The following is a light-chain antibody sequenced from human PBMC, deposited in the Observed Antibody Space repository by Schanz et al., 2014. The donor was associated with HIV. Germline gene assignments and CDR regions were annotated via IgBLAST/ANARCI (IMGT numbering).Light chain of an antibody. CDR3: AAWDDDLDGPV. CDR2: DVS. J-gene: IGLJ3*02. CDR1: SSDVGGYNF. V-gene: IGLV2-14*01. Sequence: QSALTQPASVSGSPGQSITISCTGTSSDVGGYNFVSWYQQHPGKVPKLMIYDVSNRPSGVPARFSGSKSGSSASLAISGLQAETEAEYYCAAWDDDLDGPVFGGGTKLTVL.